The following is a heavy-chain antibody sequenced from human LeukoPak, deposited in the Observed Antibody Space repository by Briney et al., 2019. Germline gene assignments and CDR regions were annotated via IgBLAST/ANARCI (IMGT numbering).Heavy chain of an antibody. CDR2: ISGSGGST. D-gene: IGHD2-2*01. CDR1: GFTFSSYA. J-gene: IGHJ4*02. CDR3: AKFFGYCSSTSCSTGTFDY. Sequence: PGGSLRLSCAASGFTFSSYAMSWVRQAPGKGLEWVSAISGSGGSTYYADSVKGRFTISRDNSKNTLYLQMNSLRAEDTAVYYCAKFFGYCSSTSCSTGTFDYWGQGTLVTVSS. V-gene: IGHV3-23*01.